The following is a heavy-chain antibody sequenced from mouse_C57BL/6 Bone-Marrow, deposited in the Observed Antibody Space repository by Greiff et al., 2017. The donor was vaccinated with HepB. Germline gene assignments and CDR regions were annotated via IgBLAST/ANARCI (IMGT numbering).Heavy chain of an antibody. CDR2: IRSKSNNYAT. V-gene: IGHV10-1*01. J-gene: IGHJ1*03. CDR1: GFSFNTYA. D-gene: IGHD1-1*01. Sequence: EVHLVESGGGLVQPKGSLKLSCAASGFSFNTYAMNWVRQAPGKGLEWVARIRSKSNNYATYYADSVKDRFTISRDDSESMLYLQMNNLKTEDTAMYYCVRQKDYGSSYDWYFDVWGTGTTVTVSS. CDR3: VRQKDYGSSYDWYFDV.